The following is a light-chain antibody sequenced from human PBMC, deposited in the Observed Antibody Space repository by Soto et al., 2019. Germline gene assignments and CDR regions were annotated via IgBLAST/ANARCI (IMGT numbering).Light chain of an antibody. CDR2: SAS. J-gene: IGKJ4*01. CDR1: QSIDNY. CDR3: QKSITAPLT. Sequence: DIQMTQSPSSLSASVGDRVTITCRASQSIDNYLNWYQQKSGKAPQLLIYSASHLQSGVPSRFSGGGYGTDFILTISSLQPEDSAIYFCQKSITAPLTFGGGTKVDIK. V-gene: IGKV1-39*01.